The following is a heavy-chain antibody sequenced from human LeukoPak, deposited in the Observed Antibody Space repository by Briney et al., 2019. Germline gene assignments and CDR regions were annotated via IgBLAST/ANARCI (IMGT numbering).Heavy chain of an antibody. D-gene: IGHD2-15*01. V-gene: IGHV3-23*01. J-gene: IGHJ4*02. CDR2: ISGSGGST. Sequence: TGGSLRLSCAASGFTFSSYAMSWVRQTPGKGLEWVSTISGSGGSTYYADSVKGRFTISRDNSKNTLYLQMNSLRAEDTAVYYCAKGSLSGGTCYFDYWGQGTLVTVSS. CDR1: GFTFSSYA. CDR3: AKGSLSGGTCYFDY.